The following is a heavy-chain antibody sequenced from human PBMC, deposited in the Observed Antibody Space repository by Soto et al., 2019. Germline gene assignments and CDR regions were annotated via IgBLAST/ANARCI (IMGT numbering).Heavy chain of an antibody. CDR1: GYTFIDYY. J-gene: IGHJ4*02. CDR2: ISPKSGGT. Sequence: GXSVKVSCKASGYTFIDYYMHWVRQAPVQGFEWMGRISPKSGGTNYAQKFQGRVTMTWDTSLNTAYMELSSLISEDTAVYYCARPPGYISDWYYFDLWGQGTPVTVSS. V-gene: IGHV1-2*02. D-gene: IGHD3-9*01. CDR3: ARPPGYISDWYYFDL.